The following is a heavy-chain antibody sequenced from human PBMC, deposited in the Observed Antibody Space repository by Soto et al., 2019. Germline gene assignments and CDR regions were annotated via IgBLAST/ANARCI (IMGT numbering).Heavy chain of an antibody. CDR3: AGGQEGVVAAH. J-gene: IGHJ4*02. CDR2: VKDGGHT. CDR1: GGSLSGYY. Sequence: QVQLQQWGAGLLKPSETLFLNCAVNGGSLSGYYWSWIRQPPGKGLEWIGEVKDGGHTNYSPSLRGRVTISSDASNGQLPLRLKSVTAADTGVYNCAGGQEGVVAAHWDQGSLVTVSS. V-gene: IGHV4-34*01. D-gene: IGHD6-19*01.